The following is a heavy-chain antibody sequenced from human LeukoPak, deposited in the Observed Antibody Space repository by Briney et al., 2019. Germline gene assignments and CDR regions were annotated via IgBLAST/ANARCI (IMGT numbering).Heavy chain of an antibody. CDR1: GFNFSNYD. CDR3: AKGDTS. D-gene: IGHD2-21*02. J-gene: IGHJ5*02. Sequence: GGSLRLSCAASGFNFSNYDMHWVCQAPGKGLEWVAFIRYDGSDKYYADSVKGRFTISRDNSKNTLYVQMNSLRNEDTAVYYCAKGDTSWGQGTPVTVSS. V-gene: IGHV3-30*02. CDR2: IRYDGSDK.